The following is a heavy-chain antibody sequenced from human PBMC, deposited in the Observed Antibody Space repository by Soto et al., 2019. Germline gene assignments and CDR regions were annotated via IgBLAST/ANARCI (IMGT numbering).Heavy chain of an antibody. Sequence: HPGGSLRLSCAASGFSVSNYGMHWVRQAPGKGLEWVAVIPYDGSSENYADSVKGRFTITRDSSKNTLFLQMNSLRPEDTGVYYCAKDRVVGATLPDTWGQGIRVTAPQ. V-gene: IGHV3-30*02. CDR2: IPYDGSSE. CDR1: GFSVSNYG. CDR3: AKDRVVGATLPDT. D-gene: IGHD1-26*01. J-gene: IGHJ5*02.